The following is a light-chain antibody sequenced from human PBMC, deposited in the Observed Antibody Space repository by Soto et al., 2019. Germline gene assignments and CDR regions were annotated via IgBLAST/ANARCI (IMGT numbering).Light chain of an antibody. Sequence: EIVLTQSPATLSLSPGERATLSCRASQSVSSYLVWYQQKPGQAPRLLIYDASNRATGIPARFSGSGSGTDFTLTISSLEPEDFADYYCQQRSNWPPITFGQGTRLKIK. J-gene: IGKJ5*01. V-gene: IGKV3-11*01. CDR2: DAS. CDR3: QQRSNWPPIT. CDR1: QSVSSY.